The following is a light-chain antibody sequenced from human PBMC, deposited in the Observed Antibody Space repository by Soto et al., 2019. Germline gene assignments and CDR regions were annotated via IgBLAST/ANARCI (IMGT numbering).Light chain of an antibody. Sequence: DIQMTQSPSSLSASVGDRVTITCRASETIASYLNWYQQRPGKAPKLLIYAASGLQSGVPSMFGGSGSLTDFTLTITSLQPEDFATYYCQQTYNPPRTFGQGTRL. CDR1: ETIASY. J-gene: IGKJ1*01. V-gene: IGKV1-39*01. CDR3: QQTYNPPRT. CDR2: AAS.